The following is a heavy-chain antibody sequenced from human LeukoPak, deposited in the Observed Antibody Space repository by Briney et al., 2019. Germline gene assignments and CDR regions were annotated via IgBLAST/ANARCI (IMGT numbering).Heavy chain of an antibody. CDR2: ISSSSSYI. D-gene: IGHD3-3*01. CDR3: ARGSRYYDFWSGYNWFDP. Sequence: PGGSLRLSCAASGFTFSSYSMNWDRQAPGKGLEWVSSISSSSSYIYYADSVKGRFTISRDNAKNSLYLQMNSLRAEDTAVYYCARGSRYYDFWSGYNWFDPWGQGTLVTVSS. J-gene: IGHJ5*02. V-gene: IGHV3-21*01. CDR1: GFTFSSYS.